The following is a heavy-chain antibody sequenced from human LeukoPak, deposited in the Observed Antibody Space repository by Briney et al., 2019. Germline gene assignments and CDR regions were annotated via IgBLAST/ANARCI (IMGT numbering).Heavy chain of an antibody. D-gene: IGHD3-10*01. CDR1: GFTFSSYS. CDR2: ISSSSSYI. V-gene: IGHV3-21*01. J-gene: IGHJ4*02. Sequence: GGSLRLSCAASGFTFSSYSMNWVRQAPGKGLEWVSSISSSSSYIYYADSVKGRFTISRDNAKNSLYLQMNSLRAEDTAVYYCARAGMNLLYYFDYWGQGTLVTVSS. CDR3: ARAGMNLLYYFDY.